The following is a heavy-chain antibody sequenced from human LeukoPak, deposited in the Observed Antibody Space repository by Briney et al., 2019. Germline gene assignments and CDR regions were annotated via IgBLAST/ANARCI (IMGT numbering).Heavy chain of an antibody. CDR2: ISGNGDST. CDR3: AKGSDDSSGYYYRYYYYYLDV. V-gene: IGHV3-23*01. J-gene: IGHJ6*03. Sequence: GGSLRLSCAASGFTFSSYAMSWVRQAPGKGLEWVSSISGNGDSTNYADSVKGRFTISRENSKNTLYLQKNSLRAEDTAVYYCAKGSDDSSGYYYRYYYYYLDVWGKGTTVTVSS. CDR1: GFTFSSYA. D-gene: IGHD3-22*01.